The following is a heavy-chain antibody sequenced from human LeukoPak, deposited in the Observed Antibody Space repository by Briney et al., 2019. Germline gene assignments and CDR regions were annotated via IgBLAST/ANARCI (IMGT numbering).Heavy chain of an antibody. CDR3: AKDKKVGVTPYFDY. J-gene: IGHJ4*02. V-gene: IGHV3-23*01. CDR2: ISGSGVGT. Sequence: PGGSLRLSCAASGFTFSSYAMSWVRQAPGKGLEWVSAISGSGVGTYYADSVKGRFTISRDNSKNTLYLQMNSLRAEDSAVYCCAKDKKVGVTPYFDYWGQGTLVTVSS. D-gene: IGHD1-26*01. CDR1: GFTFSSYA.